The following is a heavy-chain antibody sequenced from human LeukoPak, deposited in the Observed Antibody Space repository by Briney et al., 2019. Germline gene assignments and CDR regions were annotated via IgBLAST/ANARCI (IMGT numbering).Heavy chain of an antibody. D-gene: IGHD1-26*01. CDR2: MNPNSGNT. CDR3: ARVVVGATIPHY. Sequence: GASVKVSCKASGGTFSTYVISWVRQATGQGLEWMGWMNPNSGNTGYAQKFQGRVTMTRNTSISTAYMELSSLRSEDTAVYYCARVVVGATIPHYWGQGTLVTVSS. CDR1: GGTFSTYV. J-gene: IGHJ4*02. V-gene: IGHV1-8*02.